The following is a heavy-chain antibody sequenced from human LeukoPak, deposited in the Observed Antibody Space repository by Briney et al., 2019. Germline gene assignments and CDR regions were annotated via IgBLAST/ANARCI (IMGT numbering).Heavy chain of an antibody. J-gene: IGHJ6*02. CDR2: INAGNGNT. CDR1: GYTFTGYY. V-gene: IGHV1-3*01. CDR3: ASGMRSSGPGYYYYGMDV. Sequence: GASVKVSCKASGYTFTGYYMHWVRQTPGQRLEWMGWINAGNGNTKYSQKFQGRVTITRDTSASTAYMELSSLRSEDTAVYYCASGMRSSGPGYYYYGMDVWGQGTTVTVSS. D-gene: IGHD6-19*01.